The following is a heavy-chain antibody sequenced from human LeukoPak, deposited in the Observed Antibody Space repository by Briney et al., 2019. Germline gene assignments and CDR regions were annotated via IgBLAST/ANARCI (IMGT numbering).Heavy chain of an antibody. D-gene: IGHD5-24*01. J-gene: IGHJ3*02. V-gene: IGHV3-66*01. CDR1: GFTVSSNY. CDR3: ARAVEMATIGDAFDI. Sequence: GGSLRLSCAASGFTVSSNYMSWVRQAPGKGLEWVSVIYSGGSTYYADSVKGRFTISRDNSKNTLYLQMNSLRAEDTAVYYCARAVEMATIGDAFDIWGQGTMVSVSS. CDR2: IYSGGST.